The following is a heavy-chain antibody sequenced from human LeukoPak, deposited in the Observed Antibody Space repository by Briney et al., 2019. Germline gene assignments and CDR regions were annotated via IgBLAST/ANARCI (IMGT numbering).Heavy chain of an antibody. CDR2: INPNSGGT. D-gene: IGHD3-9*01. V-gene: IGHV1-2*02. CDR3: ARNSRLRYFDWLSKGPYFDY. CDR1: GYTFTGYY. J-gene: IGHJ4*02. Sequence: ASVKVSCKASGYTFTGYYMHWVRQAPGQGLEWMGWINPNSGGTNYAQKFQGRVTMTRDTSISTAYMELSRLRSDDTVVYYCARNSRLRYFDWLSKGPYFDYWGQGTLVTVSS.